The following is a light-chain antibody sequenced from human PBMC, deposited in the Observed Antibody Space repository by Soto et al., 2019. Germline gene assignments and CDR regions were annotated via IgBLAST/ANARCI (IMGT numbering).Light chain of an antibody. V-gene: IGKV3-15*01. Sequence: EIVMTQSPSTLSVSPGERATLSCRASQSINSSLAWYQQTPGRAPRLLIYAASTRTTGIPASFSGSGSGTKFTLNISSLQPDELATYYCQHYNSYPEAFGQGTKGDIK. J-gene: IGKJ1*01. CDR2: AAS. CDR1: QSINSS. CDR3: QHYNSYPEA.